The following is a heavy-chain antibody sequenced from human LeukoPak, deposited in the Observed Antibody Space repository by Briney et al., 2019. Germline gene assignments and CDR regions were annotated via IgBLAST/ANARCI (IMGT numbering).Heavy chain of an antibody. CDR3: AREGRDWNYVRYYYYYMDV. J-gene: IGHJ6*03. Sequence: ASVKVSCKASGYTFTSYDINWVRQATGQGLEWMGWMNPNSGNTGYAQKFQGRVTMTRNTSISTAYMELSSLRSEDTAVYYCAREGRDWNYVRYYYYYMDVWGKGTTVTVSS. D-gene: IGHD1-7*01. CDR2: MNPNSGNT. CDR1: GYTFTSYD. V-gene: IGHV1-8*01.